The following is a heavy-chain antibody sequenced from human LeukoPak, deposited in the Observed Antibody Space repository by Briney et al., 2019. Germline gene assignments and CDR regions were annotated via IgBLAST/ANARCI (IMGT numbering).Heavy chain of an antibody. V-gene: IGHV1-69*13. CDR3: ARGTRRGSGSYYMAY. Sequence: SVKVSCKASGGTFSSYAISWVRQAPGQGLEWMGGIIPIFGTANYAQKFQGRVTITAGESTSTAYMELSSLRSEDTAVYYCARGTRRGSGSYYMAYWGQGTLVTVSS. J-gene: IGHJ4*02. D-gene: IGHD3-10*01. CDR2: IIPIFGTA. CDR1: GGTFSSYA.